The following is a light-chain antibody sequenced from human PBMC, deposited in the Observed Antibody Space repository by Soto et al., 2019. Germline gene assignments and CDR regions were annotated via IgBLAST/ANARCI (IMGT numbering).Light chain of an antibody. CDR2: KAS. CDR3: QHYNSYSEA. CDR1: QTISTW. Sequence: DIQVTQSPPTLSASVGDRVTITCRASQTISTWMAWYQQKPGKAPKLLVYKASTLKSGVPSRFSGSGSGTEFTLTISSLQPDDVATYYCQHYNSYSEALGQGTKVDIK. J-gene: IGKJ1*01. V-gene: IGKV1-5*03.